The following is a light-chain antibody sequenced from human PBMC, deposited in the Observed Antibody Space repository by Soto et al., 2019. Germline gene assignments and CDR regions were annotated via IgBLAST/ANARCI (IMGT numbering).Light chain of an antibody. J-gene: IGLJ1*01. CDR2: EVS. CDR1: SSDVGAYNF. CDR3: SSYTSSATRV. Sequence: QSALTQPASVSGSPGQSITISCTGTSSDVGAYNFVSWYQQHPGKAPKLMIYEVSNRPSGVSNRFSGSKSGNTASLTISGLHDDDEDDYYCSSYTSSATRVFGTGTKLTVL. V-gene: IGLV2-14*01.